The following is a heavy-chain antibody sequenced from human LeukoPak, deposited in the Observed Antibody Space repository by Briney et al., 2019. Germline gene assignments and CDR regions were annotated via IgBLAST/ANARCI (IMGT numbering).Heavy chain of an antibody. D-gene: IGHD1-26*01. V-gene: IGHV4-39*07. CDR3: AREIVGAHVDY. J-gene: IGHJ4*02. CDR2: IYYSGST. Sequence: PSETLSLTCTVSGGSISSSSYYWGWIRQPPGKGLEWIGSIYYSGSTYYNPSLKSRVTISVDTSKNQFSLKLSPVTAADTAAYYCAREIVGAHVDYWGQGTLVTVSS. CDR1: GGSISSSSYY.